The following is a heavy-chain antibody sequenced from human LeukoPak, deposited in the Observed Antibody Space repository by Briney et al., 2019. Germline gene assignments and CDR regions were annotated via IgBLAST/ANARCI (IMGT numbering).Heavy chain of an antibody. D-gene: IGHD6-19*01. J-gene: IGHJ4*02. CDR3: ARSNGWYYY. CDR1: VRSISNAY. Sequence: SETQSLTCSVCVRSISNAYGIWIRQPPGEGREWIGYIYYSGSTNYNPSLKSRVTMSVDTSKNQFSLKLSSVTAADTAVYYCARSNGWYYYWGQGTLVTVSS. CDR2: IYYSGST. V-gene: IGHV4-59*08.